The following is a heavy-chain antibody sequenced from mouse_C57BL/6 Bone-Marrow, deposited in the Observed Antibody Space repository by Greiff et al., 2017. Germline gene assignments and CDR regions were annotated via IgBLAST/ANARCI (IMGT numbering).Heavy chain of an antibody. CDR1: GFNIKDDY. CDR2: IDPENGDT. V-gene: IGHV14-4*01. CDR3: TGRYFDV. Sequence: VQLQQSGAELVRPGASVKLSCTASGFNIKDDYMHWVKQRPEQGLEWIGWIDPENGDTESASKFQGKATITADTSSNTAYLQLSSLTSEDTAVYYCTGRYFDVWGTGTTVTVSS. J-gene: IGHJ1*03.